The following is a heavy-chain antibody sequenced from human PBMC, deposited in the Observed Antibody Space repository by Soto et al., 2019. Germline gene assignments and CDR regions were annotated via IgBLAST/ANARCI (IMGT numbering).Heavy chain of an antibody. D-gene: IGHD3-10*01. J-gene: IGHJ4*02. V-gene: IGHV4-59*11. CDR3: ASRHYFGSGNFIDY. CDR2: IYYSGST. CDR1: GASISSHY. Sequence: SETLSLTCTVSGASISSHYWSWIRQPPGKGLEFIGYIYYSGSTSYNPSLKSRVTISIDTSKNHFSLKLSSVTAADTAVYYCASRHYFGSGNFIDYWGQGTLVTVSS.